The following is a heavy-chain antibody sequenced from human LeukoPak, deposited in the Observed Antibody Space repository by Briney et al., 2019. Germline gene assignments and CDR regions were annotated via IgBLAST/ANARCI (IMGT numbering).Heavy chain of an antibody. Sequence: PGGSLRLSCAASGFTVSSNYMSWVRQAPGKGLEWVSVIYGGGSTYYADSVKGRFTISRDNSKNTLYLQMNSLRAEDTAVYYCARSLHDYGDYGWGQGTLVTVSS. V-gene: IGHV3-66*01. D-gene: IGHD4-17*01. J-gene: IGHJ4*02. CDR2: IYGGGST. CDR1: GFTVSSNY. CDR3: ARSLHDYGDYG.